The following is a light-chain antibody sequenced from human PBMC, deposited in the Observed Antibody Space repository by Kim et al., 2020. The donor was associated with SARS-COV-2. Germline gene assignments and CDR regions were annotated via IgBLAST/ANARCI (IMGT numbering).Light chain of an antibody. Sequence: SSELTQDSAVSVALGQTVRITCQGDSLRSYYATWYQQKPGQAPILVIYGKNNRPSGIPDRFAVFSSGNTASLTITGSQAGDEADYYCNSRDSNDNVVFGGGTQLTVL. J-gene: IGLJ2*01. CDR3: NSRDSNDNVV. V-gene: IGLV3-19*01. CDR1: SLRSYY. CDR2: GKN.